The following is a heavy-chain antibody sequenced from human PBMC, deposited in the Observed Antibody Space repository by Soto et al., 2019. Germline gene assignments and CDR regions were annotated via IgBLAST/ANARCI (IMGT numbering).Heavy chain of an antibody. Sequence: PGGSLRLSCAASGFTFSSYWMTWVRQAPGKGLEWVANIKQDGSETYHVESLKGRFTISRDNAKNSLYLQMNSLRAEDTALYYCATHRHWRLAYWGQGALVTVSS. CDR1: GFTFSSYW. CDR2: IKQDGSET. V-gene: IGHV3-7*02. D-gene: IGHD1-1*01. CDR3: ATHRHWRLAY. J-gene: IGHJ4*01.